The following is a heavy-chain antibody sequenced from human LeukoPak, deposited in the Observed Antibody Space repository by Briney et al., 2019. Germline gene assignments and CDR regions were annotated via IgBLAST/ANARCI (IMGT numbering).Heavy chain of an antibody. D-gene: IGHD2-2*01. CDR1: GFTFSSYA. CDR3: ATSSTSRRFSDY. V-gene: IGHV3-23*01. Sequence: QAGGSLRLSCAASGFTFSSYAMSWVRQAPGKGLEWVSAISGSGGSTYYADSVKGRFTISRDNSKNTLYLQMNSLRAEDTAVYYCATSSTSRRFSDYWGQGTLVTVSS. J-gene: IGHJ4*02. CDR2: ISGSGGST.